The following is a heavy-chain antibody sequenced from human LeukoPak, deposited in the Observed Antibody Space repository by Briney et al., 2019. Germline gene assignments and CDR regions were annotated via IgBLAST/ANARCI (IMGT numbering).Heavy chain of an antibody. J-gene: IGHJ2*01. V-gene: IGHV4-4*02. D-gene: IGHD3-10*01. CDR1: GGSLSSSNW. Sequence: SETLSLTCAVSGGSLSSSNWWSWVRQPPGKGREWIGEIYHSGSTNYNPSLKSRVTISVDKSKNQFSLKLSSVTAADTAVYYCARDGEYYYGSGSYDRWYFDLWGRGTLVTVSS. CDR2: IYHSGST. CDR3: ARDGEYYYGSGSYDRWYFDL.